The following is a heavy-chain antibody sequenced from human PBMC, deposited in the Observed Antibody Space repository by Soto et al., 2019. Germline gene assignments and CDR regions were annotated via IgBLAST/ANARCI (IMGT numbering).Heavy chain of an antibody. J-gene: IGHJ5*02. CDR3: GRESVVAGEGVWFDP. CDR1: GGSFSGYY. Sequence: PSETLYLTCAVYGGSFSGYYWSWIRQPPGKGLEWIGEINHSGSTNYNPSLKSRVTISVDTSKNQFSLKLSSVTAADTAVYYCGRESVVAGEGVWFDPWGQGTLVTVSS. V-gene: IGHV4-34*09. D-gene: IGHD2-15*01. CDR2: INHSGST.